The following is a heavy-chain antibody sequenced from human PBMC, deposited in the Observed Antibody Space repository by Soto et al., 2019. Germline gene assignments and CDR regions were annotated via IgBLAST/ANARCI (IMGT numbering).Heavy chain of an antibody. D-gene: IGHD3-22*01. V-gene: IGHV1-69*06. Sequence: GASVKVSCKASGGTFSSYAISWVRQAPGQGLEWMGGIIPIFGTANYAQKFQGRVTITAGKSTSTAYMELSSLRSEDTAVYYCAREYYYDSSGYASDAFDIWGQGTIVTVSS. CDR1: GGTFSSYA. CDR3: AREYYYDSSGYASDAFDI. CDR2: IIPIFGTA. J-gene: IGHJ3*02.